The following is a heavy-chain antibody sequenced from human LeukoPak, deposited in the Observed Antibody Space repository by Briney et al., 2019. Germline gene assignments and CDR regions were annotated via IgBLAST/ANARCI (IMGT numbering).Heavy chain of an antibody. CDR2: ISGSVSGSGDST. Sequence: QAGGSLRLSCAASGFSFGSYVMSWVRQAPGKGLEWVSEISGSVSGSGDSTHYADSVKGRFTISRDNSKKTLFLQMNSLRAEDTAVYYCAKGKVNHDGALDIWGQGTVVTVSS. V-gene: IGHV3-23*01. D-gene: IGHD3-16*01. CDR1: GFSFGSYV. J-gene: IGHJ3*02. CDR3: AKGKVNHDGALDI.